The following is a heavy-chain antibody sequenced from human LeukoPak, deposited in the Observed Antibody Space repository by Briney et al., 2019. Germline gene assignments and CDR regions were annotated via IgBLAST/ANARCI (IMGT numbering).Heavy chain of an antibody. Sequence: ASVKVSCKAFGYTFTSYGISWVRQAPGQGLEWMGWISAYNGNTNYAQKPQGRVTMTTDTSTSTAYMELRSLRSDDTAVYYCARGLSSITIFGVVTIGIDYWGQGTLVTVSS. CDR2: ISAYNGNT. J-gene: IGHJ4*02. CDR1: GYTFTSYG. D-gene: IGHD3-3*01. CDR3: ARGLSSITIFGVVTIGIDY. V-gene: IGHV1-18*01.